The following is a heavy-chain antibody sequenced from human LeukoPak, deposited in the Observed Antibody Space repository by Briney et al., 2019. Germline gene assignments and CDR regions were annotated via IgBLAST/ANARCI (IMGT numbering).Heavy chain of an antibody. Sequence: PSETLSLTCAVSGYSISSGYYWGWIRQPPGKGLEWIGSIYHSGSTYYNPSLKSRVTISVDTSENQFSLKLSSVTAADTAVYYCARYYYDSSGYSTADTDYWGQGTLVTVSS. CDR1: GYSISSGYY. CDR2: IYHSGST. J-gene: IGHJ4*02. CDR3: ARYYYDSSGYSTADTDY. D-gene: IGHD3-22*01. V-gene: IGHV4-38-2*01.